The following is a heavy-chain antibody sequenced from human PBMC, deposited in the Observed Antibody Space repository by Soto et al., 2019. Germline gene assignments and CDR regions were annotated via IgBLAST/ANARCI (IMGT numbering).Heavy chain of an antibody. CDR1: GFTFSSYA. Sequence: EVQLLESGGGLVQPGGSLRLSCAASGFTFSSYAMSWVRQAPGKGLEWVSAISGSGGSTYYADSVKGRFTISRDNSKNTLYLQMNSLRAEDTAVYYCAKDAFREWLLSYYFDYWGQGTLVTVSS. D-gene: IGHD3-3*01. V-gene: IGHV3-23*01. J-gene: IGHJ4*02. CDR2: ISGSGGST. CDR3: AKDAFREWLLSYYFDY.